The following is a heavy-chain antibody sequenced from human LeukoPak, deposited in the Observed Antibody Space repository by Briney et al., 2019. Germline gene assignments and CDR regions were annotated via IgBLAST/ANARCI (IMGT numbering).Heavy chain of an antibody. D-gene: IGHD3-10*01. CDR2: IKHDGSEK. J-gene: IGHJ4*02. CDR1: GFTFSDYW. V-gene: IGHV3-7*04. CDR3: ARYYGSRNFDY. Sequence: PGGSLRLSCAASGFTFSDYWMSWVRQTPGKGLEWVANIKHDGSEKYYVDSVKGRFTISRDNAKNSVYLQMNSLRAEDTAVYYCARYYGSRNFDYWGQGTLVTVSS.